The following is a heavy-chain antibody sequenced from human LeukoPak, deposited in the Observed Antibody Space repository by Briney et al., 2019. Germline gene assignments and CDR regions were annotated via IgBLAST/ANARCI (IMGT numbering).Heavy chain of an antibody. D-gene: IGHD7-27*01. V-gene: IGHV1-46*01. CDR3: VRTPPNWGFDY. CDR1: GYTFTSYF. CDR2: INPSGGST. Sequence: ASVKVSCKASGYTFTSYFMHWVRQAPGQGLEWMGIINPSGGSTSYAQKFQGRVTMTSDSSISTAYMELSSLRSEDTAIYYCVRTPPNWGFDYWGQGTLVTVSS. J-gene: IGHJ4*02.